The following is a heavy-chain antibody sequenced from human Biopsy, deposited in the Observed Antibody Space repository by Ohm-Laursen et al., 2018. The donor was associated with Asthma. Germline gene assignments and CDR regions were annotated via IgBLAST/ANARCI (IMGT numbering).Heavy chain of an antibody. Sequence: GTLSLTCRVSGGYTGSSDHHWAWIRQAPGKGLEWIGLSSYSGFRKYNPSLKSRVTISVDTSKNQLSLNLTSVIAADTAVYYCARDQGDSKFDYWGQGTLVTVSS. V-gene: IGHV4-61*08. J-gene: IGHJ4*02. CDR2: SSYSGFR. CDR1: GGYTGSSDHH. CDR3: ARDQGDSKFDY. D-gene: IGHD3-16*01.